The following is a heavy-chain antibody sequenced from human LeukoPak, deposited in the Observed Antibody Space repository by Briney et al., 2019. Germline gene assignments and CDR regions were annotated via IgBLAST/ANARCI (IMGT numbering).Heavy chain of an antibody. CDR2: IWIDGSKT. V-gene: IGHV3-33*02. D-gene: IGHD6-13*01. CDR1: GLSLSSSG. Sequence: GGSLRLSCAASGLSLSSSGMHWVRQAPGKGLEWVAVIWIDGSKTSYADSVKGRFTISRDTSTNTLFLKMNNLRAEYTALYYCAKAEGDGISSSGYSDWFNPWGQGTLVTVSS. CDR3: AKAEGDGISSSGYSDWFNP. J-gene: IGHJ5*02.